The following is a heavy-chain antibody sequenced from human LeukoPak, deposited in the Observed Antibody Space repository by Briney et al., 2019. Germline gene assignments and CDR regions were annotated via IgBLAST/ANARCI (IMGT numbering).Heavy chain of an antibody. Sequence: GGSLRLSCAASGFTLSDYYMSWIRQAPGKGLEWVSYISSSGSTIYYADSVKGRFTISRDNAKNSLYLQMNSLRAEDTAVYYCASADPTLISQGHRDYWGQGTLVTVSS. CDR3: ASADPTLISQGHRDY. J-gene: IGHJ4*02. V-gene: IGHV3-11*01. CDR1: GFTLSDYY. D-gene: IGHD2-15*01. CDR2: ISSSGSTI.